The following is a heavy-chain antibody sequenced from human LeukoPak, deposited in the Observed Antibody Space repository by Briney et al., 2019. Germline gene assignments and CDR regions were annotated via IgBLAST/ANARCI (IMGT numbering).Heavy chain of an antibody. V-gene: IGHV3-23*01. Sequence: GGSLRLSCAASGFTFSSYAMSWVRQAPGEGLGWVSTVSGSGGNTYYADSVKGRFTISRDNTKNTLYLQMNSLGAEDTAVYYCVRESPVAAVGRSWFDPWGQGTLVTVSS. CDR3: VRESPVAAVGRSWFDP. D-gene: IGHD6-13*01. CDR1: GFTFSSYA. CDR2: VSGSGGNT. J-gene: IGHJ5*02.